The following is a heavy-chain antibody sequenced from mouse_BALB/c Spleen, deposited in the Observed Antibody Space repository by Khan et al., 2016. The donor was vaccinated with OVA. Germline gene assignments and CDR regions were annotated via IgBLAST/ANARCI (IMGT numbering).Heavy chain of an antibody. D-gene: IGHD2-1*01. J-gene: IGHJ3*01. CDR1: GYIFTDFS. Sequence: VQLQQSGAELVRPGVSVKISCKGSGYIFTDFSMHWVKRSHAKSLEWIGVISTYYGDSIYKQNFKDKATLTVEKSTSTAYMELARLTSEDSVIYYCARVSGKYRFAYWGQGTLVTVSA. CDR3: ARVSGKYRFAY. V-gene: IGHV1S137*01. CDR2: ISTYYGDS.